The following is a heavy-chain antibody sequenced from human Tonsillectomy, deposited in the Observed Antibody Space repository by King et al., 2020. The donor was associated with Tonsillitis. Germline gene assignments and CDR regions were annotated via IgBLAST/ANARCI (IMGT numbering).Heavy chain of an antibody. D-gene: IGHD1-26*01. CDR1: GFTFSRYP. CDR3: AQAKLDITGSYYLAY. Sequence: VQLVESAGGVVQPGRSLRLSCAASGFTFSRYPMHWVRQAPGKGLEWVAIISYDGNNKYYADSVKGRFTISRDNSKNTLSLQMNSLRAEDTAVYYCAQAKLDITGSYYLAYWGQRTLVTVSS. V-gene: IGHV3-30-3*02. J-gene: IGHJ4*02. CDR2: ISYDGNNK.